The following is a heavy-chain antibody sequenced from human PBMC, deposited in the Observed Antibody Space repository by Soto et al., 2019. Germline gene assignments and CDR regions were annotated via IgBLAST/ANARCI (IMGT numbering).Heavy chain of an antibody. CDR1: GYTFTSYD. V-gene: IGHV1-8*01. CDR2: MNPNSGNT. CDR3: ARGPRITIFGVVIVWFDP. Sequence: ASVKVSCKASGYTFTSYDINWVRQATGQGLEWMGWMNPNSGNTGYAQKFQGRVTMTRNTSISTAYMELSSLRSEDTAVYYCARGPRITIFGVVIVWFDPWGQGTLVTVSS. D-gene: IGHD3-3*01. J-gene: IGHJ5*02.